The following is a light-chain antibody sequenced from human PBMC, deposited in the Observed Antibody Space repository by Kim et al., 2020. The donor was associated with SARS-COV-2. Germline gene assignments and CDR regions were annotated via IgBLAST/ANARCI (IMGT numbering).Light chain of an antibody. Sequence: SYELTQPSSVSVSPGQTARITCSGDVVANNDTRWFQQKPGQAPVLVIYKHSERPSGIPERFSGSRSGTTVTLTISGAQVEDGADYYCYSAADNNLWVFGGGTQLTVL. V-gene: IGLV3-27*01. CDR2: KHS. CDR3: YSAADNNLWV. CDR1: VVANND. J-gene: IGLJ3*02.